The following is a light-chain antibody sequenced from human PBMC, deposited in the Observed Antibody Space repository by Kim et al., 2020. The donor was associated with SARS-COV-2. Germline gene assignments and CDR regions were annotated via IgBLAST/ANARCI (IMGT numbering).Light chain of an antibody. CDR3: QQSHK. CDR2: AAS. J-gene: IGKJ1*01. Sequence: SSLSASVGERVTITCRASQSISGYLNWYQHKPGQAPKLLIYAASTLQSGVPSRFSGSGFGTDFTLTISSLQPEDFATYYCQQSHKFGQGTKVDIK. V-gene: IGKV1-39*01. CDR1: QSISGY.